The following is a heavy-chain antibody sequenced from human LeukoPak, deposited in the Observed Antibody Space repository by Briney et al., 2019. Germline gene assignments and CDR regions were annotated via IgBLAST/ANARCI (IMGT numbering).Heavy chain of an antibody. CDR1: GFTFSSYE. V-gene: IGHV3-48*03. Sequence: HTGGSLRLSCAASGFTFSSYEMNWVRQAPGKGLEWVSYISSSGSTIYYADSVKGRFTISRDNAKNSLYLQMNSLRAEDRAVYYCAELGITMIGGVWGKGATVTISS. J-gene: IGHJ6*04. CDR3: AELGITMIGGV. CDR2: ISSSGSTI. D-gene: IGHD3-10*02.